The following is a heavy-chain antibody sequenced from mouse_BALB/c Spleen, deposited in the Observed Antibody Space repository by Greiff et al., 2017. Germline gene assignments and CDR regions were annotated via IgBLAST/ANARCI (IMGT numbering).Heavy chain of an antibody. CDR3: TRGYYGTIVDY. Sequence: QVQLQQSGAELVRPGASVKLSCKASGYTFTSYWINWVKQRPGQGLEWIGNIYPSDSYTNYNQKFKDKATLTVDKSSSTAYMQLSSPTSEDSAVYYCTRGYYGTIVDYWGQGTTLTVSS. CDR1: GYTFTSYW. CDR2: IYPSDSYT. V-gene: IGHV1-69*02. J-gene: IGHJ2*01. D-gene: IGHD1-1*01.